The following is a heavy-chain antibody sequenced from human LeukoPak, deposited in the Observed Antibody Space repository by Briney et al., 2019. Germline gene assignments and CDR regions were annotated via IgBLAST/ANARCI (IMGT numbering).Heavy chain of an antibody. J-gene: IGHJ2*01. D-gene: IGHD2-21*02. CDR2: ISDSGGST. CDR1: GFTFDDYG. Sequence: PGGSLRLSCAASGFTFDDYGMSWVRQAPGKGLEWVSAISDSGGSTYYADSVKGRFTISRDNSKHTLFLQMNSLRAEDTAVYYCAKFGRSLVTASIKRRGHYWYFDLWGRGTLVTVSS. V-gene: IGHV3-23*01. CDR3: AKFGRSLVTASIKRRGHYWYFDL.